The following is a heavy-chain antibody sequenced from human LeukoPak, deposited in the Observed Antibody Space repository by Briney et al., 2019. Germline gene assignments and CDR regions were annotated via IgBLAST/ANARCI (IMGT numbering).Heavy chain of an antibody. CDR1: GGSFSGYY. J-gene: IGHJ4*02. CDR2: INHSGST. CDR3: ARGGIAAAGKPAGPPPDY. D-gene: IGHD6-25*01. V-gene: IGHV4-34*01. Sequence: SSETLSLTCAVYGGSFSGYYWSWIRQPPGKGLEWIGEINHSGSTNYNPSLKSRVTISVDTSKNQFSLKLSSVTAADTAVYYCARGGIAAAGKPAGPPPDYWGQGTLVTVSS.